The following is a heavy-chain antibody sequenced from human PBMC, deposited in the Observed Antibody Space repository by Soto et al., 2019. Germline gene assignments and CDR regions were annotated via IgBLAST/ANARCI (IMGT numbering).Heavy chain of an antibody. J-gene: IGHJ4*02. D-gene: IGHD2-2*01. CDR1: GFTFCSYA. Sequence: GGSLRLSCAASGFTFCSYAMHWVRQAPGKGLEWVAVISYDGSNKYYADSVKGRFTISRDNSKNTLYLQMNSLRAEDTAVYYCARDGRWDPGCSSTSCRPDELDYWGQGTLVTVS. CDR2: ISYDGSNK. V-gene: IGHV3-30-3*01. CDR3: ARDGRWDPGCSSTSCRPDELDY.